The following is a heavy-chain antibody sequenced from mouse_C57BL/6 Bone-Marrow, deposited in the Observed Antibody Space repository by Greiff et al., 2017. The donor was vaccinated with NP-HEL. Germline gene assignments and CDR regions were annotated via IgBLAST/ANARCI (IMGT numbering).Heavy chain of an antibody. CDR1: GFNIKDDY. CDR3: TTYSWYFDV. Sequence: VHVKQSGAELVRPGASVKLSCTASGFNIKDDYMHWVKQRPEQGLEWIGWIDPENGDTEYASKFQGKATITADTSSNTAYLQLSSLTSEDTAVYYCTTYSWYFDVWGTGTTVTVSS. CDR2: IDPENGDT. J-gene: IGHJ1*03. V-gene: IGHV14-4*01.